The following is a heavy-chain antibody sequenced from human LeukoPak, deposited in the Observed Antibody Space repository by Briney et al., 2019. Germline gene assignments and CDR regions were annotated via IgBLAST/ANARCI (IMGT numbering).Heavy chain of an antibody. CDR1: GFTFSDYG. CDR3: AKLLYYYDSSQPY. V-gene: IGHV3-33*05. J-gene: IGHJ4*02. Sequence: PGGSLRLSCAASGFTFSDYGMHWVRQAPGKGLEWVAIISYDGSVKYYGDSVRGRFTISRDNSKNTLYLQMNSLRAEDTAVYYCAKLLYYYDSSQPYWGQGTLVTVSS. D-gene: IGHD3-22*01. CDR2: ISYDGSVK.